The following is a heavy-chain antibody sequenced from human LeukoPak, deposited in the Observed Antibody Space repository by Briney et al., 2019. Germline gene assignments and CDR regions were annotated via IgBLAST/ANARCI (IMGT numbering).Heavy chain of an antibody. CDR3: ARDWGYGMDV. Sequence: QPGGSLRLSCAASGFTFSSYEMNWVRQAPGKGLEWVSYISSSGSTIYYADPVKGRFTISRDNAKNSLYLQMNSLRAEDTAVYYCARDWGYGMDVWGKGTTVTVSS. CDR2: ISSSGSTI. J-gene: IGHJ6*04. V-gene: IGHV3-48*03. CDR1: GFTFSSYE. D-gene: IGHD3-16*01.